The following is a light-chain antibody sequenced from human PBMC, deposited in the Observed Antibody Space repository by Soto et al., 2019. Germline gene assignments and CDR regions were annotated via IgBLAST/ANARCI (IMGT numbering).Light chain of an antibody. J-gene: IGLJ1*01. Sequence: QSALTQPHSVSGSPGQSVTISCTGTSSDVGGYNFVSWYQQHPGKAPKLLTYDVSKRPSGVPDRFSGSKSGNTASLAISGLQAEDEADYYCCSYAGSYTFVFGTGTKVTVL. CDR2: DVS. CDR3: CSYAGSYTFV. CDR1: SSDVGGYNF. V-gene: IGLV2-11*01.